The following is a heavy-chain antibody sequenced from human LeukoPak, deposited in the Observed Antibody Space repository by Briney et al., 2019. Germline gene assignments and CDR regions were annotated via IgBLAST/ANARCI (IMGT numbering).Heavy chain of an antibody. Sequence: PSETLSLTCTVSGGSISGYYWSWIRQPPGKGLEWIGYIYSSGSTNYNPSLKSRVTMSLDTSENHFSLRLSSVTAADTAIYYCARQAYRSSTRCNPFDHWGQGALVTVSS. CDR3: ARQAYRSSTRCNPFDH. J-gene: IGHJ4*02. CDR2: IYSSGST. D-gene: IGHD2-2*01. CDR1: GGSISGYY. V-gene: IGHV4-59*08.